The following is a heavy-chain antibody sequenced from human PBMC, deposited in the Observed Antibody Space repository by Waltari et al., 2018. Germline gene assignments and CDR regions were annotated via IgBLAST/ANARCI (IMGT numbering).Heavy chain of an antibody. CDR1: GFTVSSNY. CDR2: IYRGGRT. D-gene: IGHD6-19*01. Sequence: EVQLVESGGGLVQPGGSLRLSCAASGFTVSSNYMSWVRQAPGKGLEWVSVIYRGGRTYDADSVKGRFTISRDNSKNTLYLQMNSLRAEDTAVYYCARDRSAGWQWLAQWGQGTLVTVSS. J-gene: IGHJ4*02. CDR3: ARDRSAGWQWLAQ. V-gene: IGHV3-66*02.